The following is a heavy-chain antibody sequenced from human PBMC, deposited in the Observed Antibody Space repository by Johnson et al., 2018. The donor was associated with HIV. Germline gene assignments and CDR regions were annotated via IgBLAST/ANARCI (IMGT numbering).Heavy chain of an antibody. CDR3: VRVELGAFDI. CDR1: GFTFSDHY. Sequence: EVQLVESGGGVVQPGRSLRLSCAASGFTFSDHYMDWVRQAPGKGLEWVGRTRNKANSYTTEYAASVKGRFTISRDDSKNSLYLQMNSLKTEDTAVYYCVRVELGAFDIWGQGTMVTVSS. J-gene: IGHJ3*02. D-gene: IGHD1-7*01. CDR2: TRNKANSYTT. V-gene: IGHV3-72*01.